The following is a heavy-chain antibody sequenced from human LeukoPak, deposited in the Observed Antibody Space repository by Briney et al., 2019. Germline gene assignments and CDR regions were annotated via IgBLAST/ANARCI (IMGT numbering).Heavy chain of an antibody. Sequence: SETLSLTCTVSGGSISSYCWSWIRQPAGKGLEWIGRIYTSGSTHYNPSLKSRVTISIDTSRNQFSLKLNSVTAADTAVYYCARRDYYGSGSYNYWGQGTLVTVSS. V-gene: IGHV4-4*07. D-gene: IGHD3-10*01. CDR1: GGSISSYC. CDR3: ARRDYYGSGSYNY. CDR2: IYTSGST. J-gene: IGHJ4*02.